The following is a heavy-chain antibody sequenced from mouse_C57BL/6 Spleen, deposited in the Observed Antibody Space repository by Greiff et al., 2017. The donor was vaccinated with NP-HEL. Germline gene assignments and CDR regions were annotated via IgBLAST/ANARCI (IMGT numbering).Heavy chain of an antibody. CDR2: IYPGSGNT. D-gene: IGHD2-3*01. Sequence: VQLQQSGAELVRPGASVKLSCKASGYTFTDYYINWVKQRPGQGLEWIARIYPGSGNTYYNEKFKGKATLTAEKSSSTAYMQLSSLTSEDSAVYFCARSDDGYYPYWGQGTLVTVSA. J-gene: IGHJ3*01. V-gene: IGHV1-76*01. CDR1: GYTFTDYY. CDR3: ARSDDGYYPY.